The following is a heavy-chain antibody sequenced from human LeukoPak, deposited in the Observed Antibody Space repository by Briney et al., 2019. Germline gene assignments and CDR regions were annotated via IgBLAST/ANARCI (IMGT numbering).Heavy chain of an antibody. CDR2: ISYDGSNK. D-gene: IGHD6-13*01. CDR3: AKDQGSSSWTYYFDY. Sequence: GSLKLSFAASGFTFSSYGMQWVRQAPGKGLEWVAVISYDGSNKYYADSVKGRFTISRDNSKNTLYLQMNSLRAEDTAVYYCAKDQGSSSWTYYFDYWGQGTLVTVSS. J-gene: IGHJ4*02. V-gene: IGHV3-30*18. CDR1: GFTFSSYG.